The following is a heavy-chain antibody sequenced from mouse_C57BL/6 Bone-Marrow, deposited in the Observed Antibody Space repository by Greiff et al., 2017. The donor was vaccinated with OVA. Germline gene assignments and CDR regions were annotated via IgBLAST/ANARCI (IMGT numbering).Heavy chain of an antibody. CDR2: IYPGNSDT. CDR1: GYTFTSYW. D-gene: IGHD1-1*01. CDR3: TRLRYYGSNYYFDY. Sequence: VQLQQSGTVLARPGASVKMSCKTSGYTFTSYWMHWVKQRPGRGLEWIGAIYPGNSDTSYNQKFKGKAKLTAVTSASTAYMELSSLTNEDSAVYYCTRLRYYGSNYYFDYWGQGTTLTVSS. J-gene: IGHJ2*01. V-gene: IGHV1-5*01.